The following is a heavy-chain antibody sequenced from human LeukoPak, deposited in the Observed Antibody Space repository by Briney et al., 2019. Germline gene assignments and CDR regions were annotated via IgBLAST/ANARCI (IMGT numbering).Heavy chain of an antibody. V-gene: IGHV3-21*01. CDR2: ISSDSAYI. CDR3: ARVAFGLYVMDV. Sequence: PGGSLRLSCAASGFIFSTYSMNWARQAPGKGLEWVSSISSDSAYIYYADSLKGRFTISRDNAKTSLYLQMSSLRAEDTAVYYCARVAFGLYVMDVWGQGTTVTVSS. J-gene: IGHJ6*02. CDR1: GFIFSTYS. D-gene: IGHD3/OR15-3a*01.